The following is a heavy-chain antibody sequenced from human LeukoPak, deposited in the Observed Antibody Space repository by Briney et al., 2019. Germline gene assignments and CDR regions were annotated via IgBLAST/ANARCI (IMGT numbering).Heavy chain of an antibody. V-gene: IGHV3-23*01. CDR2: ITGGGDDT. D-gene: IGHD6-6*01. CDR1: GFTFSTYA. Sequence: GGSLRLSCTASGFTFSTYAMSWVRQAPGKGLEWFSAITGGGDDTYYADPVKGRFTISRDNSKNTLYLQMNSLRVEDTAVYYCAKGSSSSRPYYFDYWGQGALVTVSS. J-gene: IGHJ4*02. CDR3: AKGSSSSRPYYFDY.